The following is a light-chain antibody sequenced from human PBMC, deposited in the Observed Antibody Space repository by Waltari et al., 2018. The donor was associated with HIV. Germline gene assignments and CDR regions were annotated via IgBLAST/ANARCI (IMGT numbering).Light chain of an antibody. V-gene: IGKV3D-7*01. CDR1: QSVASIY. Sequence: PGERATLSCRASQSVASIYLSCCQQKPGQAPRLLIHGASTRATGVPARFSASGSGTDFTLTVSSLQPEDFAVYHCQQDYNLPRTFGRGTKVEIK. CDR3: QQDYNLPRT. J-gene: IGKJ1*01. CDR2: GAS.